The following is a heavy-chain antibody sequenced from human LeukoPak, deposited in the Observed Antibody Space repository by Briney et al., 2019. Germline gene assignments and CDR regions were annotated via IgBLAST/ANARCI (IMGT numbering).Heavy chain of an antibody. Sequence: VASVKVSCKASGYTFTGYYMHWVRQAPGQGLEWMGWINPNSGGTNYAQKFQGRVTMTRDTSISTAYMELSRLRSDDTAVYYCAREVTTVTTFRGAFDIRGQGTMVTVSS. CDR2: INPNSGGT. D-gene: IGHD4-11*01. CDR1: GYTFTGYY. CDR3: AREVTTVTTFRGAFDI. V-gene: IGHV1-2*02. J-gene: IGHJ3*02.